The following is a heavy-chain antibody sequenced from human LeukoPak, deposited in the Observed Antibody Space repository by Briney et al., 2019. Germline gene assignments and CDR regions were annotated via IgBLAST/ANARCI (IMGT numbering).Heavy chain of an antibody. CDR1: GDSISSGDFY. J-gene: IGHJ3*02. D-gene: IGHD3-22*01. V-gene: IGHV4-61*02. Sequence: SETLSLTCTVSGDSISSGDFYWSWIRQPAGKGLEWIGRIYTSGTTNYNPSLRSRVTISVDTSKNQFSLKLSSVTAADTAVYYCARGPYYYDSSGAFDIWGQGTMVTVSS. CDR2: IYTSGTT. CDR3: ARGPYYYDSSGAFDI.